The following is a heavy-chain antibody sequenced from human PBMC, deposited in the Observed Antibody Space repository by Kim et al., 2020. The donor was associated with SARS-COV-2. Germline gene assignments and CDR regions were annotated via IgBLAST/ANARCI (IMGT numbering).Heavy chain of an antibody. CDR3: ARRIREAYCGGDCSSGWYFDL. J-gene: IGHJ2*01. CDR1: GYSFTSHW. Sequence: GESLKISCKGSGYSFTSHWIGWVRQMPGKGLEWMGIIYPGDSDTRYSPSFQGQVTISADKSISTAYLQWSSLKASDTAMYYCARRIREAYCGGDCSSGWYFDLWGRGTLVTVSS. D-gene: IGHD2-21*02. V-gene: IGHV5-51*01. CDR2: IYPGDSDT.